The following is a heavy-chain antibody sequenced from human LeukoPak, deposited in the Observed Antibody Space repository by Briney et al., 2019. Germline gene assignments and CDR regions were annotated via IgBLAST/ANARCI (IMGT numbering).Heavy chain of an antibody. CDR3: ARDVGYGSGSYYNQGGNWFDP. V-gene: IGHV3-11*05. CDR1: GFTFSDYY. J-gene: IGHJ5*02. Sequence: NPGGSLRISCAASGFTFSDYYMSWIRQAPGKGLEWVSYISSSSSYTNYADSVKGRFTISRDNAKNSLYLQMNSLRAEDTAVYYCARDVGYGSGSYYNQGGNWFDPWGQGTLVTVSS. CDR2: ISSSSSYT. D-gene: IGHD3-10*01.